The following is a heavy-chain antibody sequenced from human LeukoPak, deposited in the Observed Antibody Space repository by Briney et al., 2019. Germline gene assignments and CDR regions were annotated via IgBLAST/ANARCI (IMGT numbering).Heavy chain of an antibody. CDR3: AHSCGGGNSAYFDY. Sequence: SGPTLVKPTQTLTLTCTFSGFSLSTSAVGVGWIRQPPGKALEWLAVIYWDDDKRYSPSLKSRLTITKDPFKNQVVLTMTNMDPVDTATYYCAHSCGGGNSAYFDYWGQGTLVTVSS. CDR1: GFSLSTSAVG. V-gene: IGHV2-5*02. CDR2: IYWDDDK. J-gene: IGHJ4*02. D-gene: IGHD4-23*01.